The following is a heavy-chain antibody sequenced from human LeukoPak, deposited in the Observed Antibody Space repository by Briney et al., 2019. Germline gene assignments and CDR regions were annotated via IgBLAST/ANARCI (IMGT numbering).Heavy chain of an antibody. D-gene: IGHD3-10*01. CDR2: ITSSGNTM. J-gene: IGHJ6*02. CDR1: GFTFSSYE. V-gene: IGHV3-48*03. Sequence: GGSLRLSCAASGFTFSSYEMNWVRQAPGKGLEWVSFITSSGNTMYYADSVKGRFTISSDNPKNTLYLQMDSLRAEDTAVYYCARAAHTTYVLGRYYYYAMDVWGQGTTVTVSS. CDR3: ARAAHTTYVLGRYYYYAMDV.